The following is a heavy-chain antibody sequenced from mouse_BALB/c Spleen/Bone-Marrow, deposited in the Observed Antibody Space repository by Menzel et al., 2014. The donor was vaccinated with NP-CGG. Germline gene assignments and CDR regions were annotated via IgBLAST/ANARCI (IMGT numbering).Heavy chain of an antibody. CDR2: IRNKANGYTT. Sequence: EVKLEESGGGLVQPGGSLRLSCATSGFTFTDNYMTWVRQPPGKALEWLGFIRNKANGYTTEYSASVKGRFTISRDNSQSILYLQMNTLRAEDGATYYCARDSDWFAYWGQGTLVTVSA. V-gene: IGHV7-3*02. CDR3: ARDSDWFAY. J-gene: IGHJ3*01. CDR1: GFTFTDNY.